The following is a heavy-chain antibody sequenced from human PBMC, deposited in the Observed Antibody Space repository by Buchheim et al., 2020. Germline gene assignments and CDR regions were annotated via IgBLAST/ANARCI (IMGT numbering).Heavy chain of an antibody. Sequence: QVQLQQWGAGLLKPSETLSLTCAVYGGSFSGYYWSWIRQPPGKGLEWIGEINHSGSTNYNPSLKSRVTISVATSKNQFSLKLSSVTAADTAVYYCARARPRYCSSTSCRLSAFDIWGQGT. CDR1: GGSFSGYY. V-gene: IGHV4-34*01. D-gene: IGHD2-2*01. CDR3: ARARPRYCSSTSCRLSAFDI. CDR2: INHSGST. J-gene: IGHJ3*02.